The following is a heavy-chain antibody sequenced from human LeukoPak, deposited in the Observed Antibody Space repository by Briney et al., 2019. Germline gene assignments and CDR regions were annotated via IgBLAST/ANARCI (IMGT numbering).Heavy chain of an antibody. D-gene: IGHD2-2*01. CDR2: LYYSGST. CDR3: AGIVPAALTY. V-gene: IGHV4-39*01. J-gene: IGHJ4*02. Sequence: KPSETLSLTCTVPGGSISSSNYYWGWIRQPPGKGLEWIGSLYYSGSTYYNPSLKSRVTISVDTSKNQFSLKVTSVTAADTAIYYCAGIVPAALTYWGQGTLVSVSS. CDR1: GGSISSSNYY.